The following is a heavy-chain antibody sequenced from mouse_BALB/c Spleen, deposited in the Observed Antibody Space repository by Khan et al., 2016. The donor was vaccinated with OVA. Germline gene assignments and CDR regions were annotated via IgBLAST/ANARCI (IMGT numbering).Heavy chain of an antibody. CDR3: ARGNYYGYDFDY. Sequence: EVQLQESGPGLVTPSQSLSLTCTVTGYSITSGYAWNWIRQFPGNKLEWMGYISYSGGTSYNPPHTSRISITRDTSKNQFFLQLNSVTTEDTATYYCARGNYYGYDFDYWGQGTPLTVSS. J-gene: IGHJ2*01. D-gene: IGHD1-2*01. CDR1: GYSITSGYA. CDR2: ISYSGGT. V-gene: IGHV3-2*02.